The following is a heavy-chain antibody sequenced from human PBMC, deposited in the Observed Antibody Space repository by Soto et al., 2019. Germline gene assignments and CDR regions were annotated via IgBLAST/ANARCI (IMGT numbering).Heavy chain of an antibody. CDR2: INHSGST. CDR1: GGSFSGYY. V-gene: IGHV4-34*01. CDR3: ARTQDILTGYYILDP. J-gene: IGHJ5*02. Sequence: SETLSLTCAVYGGSFSGYYWSWIRQPPGKGLEWIGEINHSGSTNYNPSLKSRVTISVDTSKNQFSLKLSSVTAADTAVYYCARTQDILTGYYILDPWGQGTPVPVSS. D-gene: IGHD3-9*01.